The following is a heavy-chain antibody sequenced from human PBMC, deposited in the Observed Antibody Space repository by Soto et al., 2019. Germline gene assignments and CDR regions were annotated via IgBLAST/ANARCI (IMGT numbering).Heavy chain of an antibody. V-gene: IGHV5-51*01. CDR2: IYPGDSDT. D-gene: IGHD6-13*01. CDR1: GYSFTSYW. Sequence: PGESLKISCKGSGYSFTSYWIGWVRQMPGKGLEWMGIIYPGDSDTRYSPSFQGQVTISADKSISTAYLQWSSLKASDTAMYYCARLRKQQLLEFFRFHSGPVDYWGQGSLVTVSS. J-gene: IGHJ4*02. CDR3: ARLRKQQLLEFFRFHSGPVDY.